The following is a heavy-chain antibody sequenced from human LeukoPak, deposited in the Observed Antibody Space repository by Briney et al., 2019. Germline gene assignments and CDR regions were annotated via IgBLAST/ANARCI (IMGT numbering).Heavy chain of an antibody. V-gene: IGHV1-2*02. J-gene: IGHJ6*03. D-gene: IGHD2-21*02. Sequence: ASVKVSCKASGYTFTGYYMHWVRQAPGQGLEWMGWINPNSGGTNYAQKFQGRVTMTTDTSTSTAYMELRSLRSDDTAVYYCARTQDVTYYYYYMDVWGKGTTLTVSS. CDR2: INPNSGGT. CDR3: ARTQDVTYYYYYMDV. CDR1: GYTFTGYY.